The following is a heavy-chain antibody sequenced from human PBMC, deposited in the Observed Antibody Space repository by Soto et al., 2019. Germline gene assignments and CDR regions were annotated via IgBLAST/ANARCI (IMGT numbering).Heavy chain of an antibody. V-gene: IGHV4-4*07. D-gene: IGHD6-19*01. Sequence: SETLSLTCSVSGADINTYSWTWIRQPAGKGLEWIGRIYTSASINYSPSLKGRVTLSVDTSTNQVYLRLASVTAADTAIYYCARDREAGYNFYYGMDVWGQGTTVTVSS. CDR3: ARDREAGYNFYYGMDV. CDR1: GADINTYS. J-gene: IGHJ6*02. CDR2: IYTSASI.